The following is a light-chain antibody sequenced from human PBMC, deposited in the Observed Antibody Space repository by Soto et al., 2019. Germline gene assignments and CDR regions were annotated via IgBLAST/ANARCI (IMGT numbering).Light chain of an antibody. Sequence: EIVLTQSPGTLSLSPGERATLSCRSSQSVSSSYLAWYQQKPGQAPRLLIYDASNRATGIPDRFSGSGSWTDLTLTNSRLEPEDFAVYYWQQYGIPPTFGQGTMVEIK. CDR3: QQYGIPPT. V-gene: IGKV3-20*01. CDR1: QSVSSSY. J-gene: IGKJ1*01. CDR2: DAS.